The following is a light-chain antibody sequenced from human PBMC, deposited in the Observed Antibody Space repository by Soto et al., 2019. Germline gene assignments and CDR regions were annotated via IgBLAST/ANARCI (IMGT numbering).Light chain of an antibody. V-gene: IGLV2-8*01. CDR3: SAHGGTNPYV. Sequence: QSALTQPPSASGSPGQSVAMSCTGTASDIGGYSFVSWYQQHPGKAPKLLIYDVNKRPSGVPDRFSGSKSGNTASLTVSGLQAEDEAEYYCSAHGGTNPYVFGTGTKLTVL. CDR1: ASDIGGYSF. J-gene: IGLJ1*01. CDR2: DVN.